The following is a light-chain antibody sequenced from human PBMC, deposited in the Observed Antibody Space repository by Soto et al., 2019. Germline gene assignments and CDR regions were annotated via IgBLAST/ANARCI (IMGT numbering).Light chain of an antibody. CDR1: SSDVGGYNY. CDR3: SSYAGSTFYV. J-gene: IGLJ1*01. V-gene: IGLV2-8*01. CDR2: EVS. Sequence: QSALTQPPSASGSPGQSVTISCTGTSSDVGGYNYVSWYQQHPGKAPKLMIYEVSKRPPGVPDRFSGSKSGNTASLTVSGLQAEDEADYYCSSYAGSTFYVFGTGTKVTVL.